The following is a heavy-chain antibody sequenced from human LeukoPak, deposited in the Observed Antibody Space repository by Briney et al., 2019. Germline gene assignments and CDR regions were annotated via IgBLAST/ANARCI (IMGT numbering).Heavy chain of an antibody. V-gene: IGHV4-39*07. CDR3: ARDRRYCTGGTCYLDPYFDY. J-gene: IGHJ4*02. CDR2: IYYSGTT. Sequence: SETLSLTCSVSGVPISHTNFYWAWIRQPPGKGLEWIGGIYYSGTTHYNPSLKSRVAISVDTLKNQFSLNLRSVSAADTAVYYCARDRRYCTGGTCYLDPYFDYWGQGTLVTVSS. D-gene: IGHD2-8*02. CDR1: GVPISHTNFY.